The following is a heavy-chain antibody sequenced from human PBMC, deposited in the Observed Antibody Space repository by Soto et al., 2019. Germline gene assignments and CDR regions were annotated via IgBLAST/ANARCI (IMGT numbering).Heavy chain of an antibody. J-gene: IGHJ4*02. Sequence: QLQLQESGPGLVKPLETLSLTCTVSGGSISSSFYFWASIRQPPGEGLEWIGNVYFDGSTIYNPSPKSRAIMSIDTSMTQCSLKLASVTAADTAIYYGARGIYVGSSGYFREYWGQGSLITVSS. CDR1: GGSISSSFYF. D-gene: IGHD3-22*01. CDR2: VYFDGST. V-gene: IGHV4-39*01. CDR3: ARGIYVGSSGYFREY.